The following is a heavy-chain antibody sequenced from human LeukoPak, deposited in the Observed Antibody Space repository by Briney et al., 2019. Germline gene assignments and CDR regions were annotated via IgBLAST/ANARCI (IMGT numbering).Heavy chain of an antibody. V-gene: IGHV3-23*01. D-gene: IGHD4-11*01. CDR2: ISGSGDNT. J-gene: IGHJ4*02. Sequence: GGSLRLSCAASGFTFSSYAMSWVRQAPGKGLEWVSAISGSGDNTYYADSVKDRFTICRDKSKNTLYLQMNSLGAEDTAVYYCAKNRGNYYYFDYWGQGTLVTVSS. CDR1: GFTFSSYA. CDR3: AKNRGNYYYFDY.